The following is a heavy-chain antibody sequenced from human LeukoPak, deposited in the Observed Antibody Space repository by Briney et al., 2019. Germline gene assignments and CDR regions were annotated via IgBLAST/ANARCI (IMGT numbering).Heavy chain of an antibody. V-gene: IGHV4-38-2*02. CDR2: IYHSGST. Sequence: SETLSLTCTVSGYSISSGYYWGWIRQPPGKGLEWIGSIYHSGSTYYNPSLKSRVTISVDTSKNQFSLKLSSLTAADTALYFCARRRYYDSSGYLDWGQGTLVTVSS. D-gene: IGHD3-22*01. CDR3: ARRRYYDSSGYLD. J-gene: IGHJ1*01. CDR1: GYSISSGYY.